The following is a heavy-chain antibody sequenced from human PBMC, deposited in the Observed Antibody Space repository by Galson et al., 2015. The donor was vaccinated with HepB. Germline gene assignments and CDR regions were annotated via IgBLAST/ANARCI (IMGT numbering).Heavy chain of an antibody. CDR2: IYSDESSI. J-gene: IGHJ4*02. D-gene: IGHD2/OR15-2a*01. Sequence: SLRLSCAASGFTLSSYWMHWVRQAPGKGLVWVSCIYSDESSINYADSVTGRFTISRDNAKNTLYLQMNSLKAEDTAVYYCATTLIGTTSYWGQGTLVTVSS. CDR1: GFTLSSYW. V-gene: IGHV3-74*01. CDR3: ATTLIGTTSY.